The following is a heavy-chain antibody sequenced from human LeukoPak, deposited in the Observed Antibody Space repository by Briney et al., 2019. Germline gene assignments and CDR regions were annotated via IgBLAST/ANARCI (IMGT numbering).Heavy chain of an antibody. CDR2: IKSKTDGGTT. CDR1: GFTFSNAW. Sequence: GGSLRLSCAASGFTFSNAWMSWVRQAPGKGLEWVGHIKSKTDGGTTNYAAPVKGRFTISRDDSKNTLYLQMNSLKTEDTAVYYCKGSDIYGDYVDYWGQGTLVTVSS. J-gene: IGHJ4*02. V-gene: IGHV3-15*01. CDR3: KGSDIYGDYVDY. D-gene: IGHD4-17*01.